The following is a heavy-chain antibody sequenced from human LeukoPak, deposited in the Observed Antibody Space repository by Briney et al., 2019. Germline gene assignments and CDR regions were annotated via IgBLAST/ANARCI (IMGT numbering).Heavy chain of an antibody. J-gene: IGHJ4*02. CDR2: ISAYNGNA. CDR3: ARDRSTSWYYFDY. V-gene: IGHV1-18*01. D-gene: IGHD6-13*01. Sequence: ASVKVSCKASGGAFSSYAISWVRQAPGQGLEWMGWISAYNGNANYVQKFQGRVTMTTDTSTSTAYMELRSLRSDDTAVYYCARDRSTSWYYFDYWGQGTLVTVSS. CDR1: GGAFSSYA.